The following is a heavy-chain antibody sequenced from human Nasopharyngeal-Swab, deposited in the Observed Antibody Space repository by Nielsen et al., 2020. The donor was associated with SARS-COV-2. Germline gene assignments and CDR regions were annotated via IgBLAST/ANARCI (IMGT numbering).Heavy chain of an antibody. CDR3: ARDLSNTGDALDI. CDR2: INPNSGGT. CDR1: GYTFTGNF. J-gene: IGHJ3*02. V-gene: IGHV1-2*06. Sequence: ASVNVSCKASGYTFTGNFMHWVRQAPGQGLEWMGRINPNSGGTKFAQKFQGRVTLTRDTSISTAYMELSRLRSDDTAVYYCARDLSNTGDALDIWGQGTLVTVSS. D-gene: IGHD1/OR15-1a*01.